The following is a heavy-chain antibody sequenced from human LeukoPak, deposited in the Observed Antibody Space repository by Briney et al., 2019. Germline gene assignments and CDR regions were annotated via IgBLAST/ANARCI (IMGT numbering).Heavy chain of an antibody. CDR1: GYTFTSYG. Sequence: GASVKVSCKASGYTFTSYGISWVRQAPGQGLEWMGWISAYNGNTNYAQKLQGRVTMTTDTSTSTAYMELRSLRSDDTAVYYCARDFDRYGYDFWSGYSSKYFQRWGQGTLVTVSS. D-gene: IGHD3-3*01. J-gene: IGHJ1*01. V-gene: IGHV1-18*01. CDR2: ISAYNGNT. CDR3: ARDFDRYGYDFWSGYSSKYFQR.